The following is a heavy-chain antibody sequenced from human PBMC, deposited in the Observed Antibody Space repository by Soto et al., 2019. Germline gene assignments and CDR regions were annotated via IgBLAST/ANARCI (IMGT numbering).Heavy chain of an antibody. CDR3: ARDKITGLFDY. D-gene: IGHD2-8*02. J-gene: IGHJ4*02. V-gene: IGHV4-59*01. CDR2: IYDSGST. CDR1: GGSISNNY. Sequence: TSEILSLTCTVSGGSISNNYWSWIRQPPGKGLEWIGYIYDSGSTNYNPSHKSRVTISVDTSKNQFSLKLTSVTAADTAVYYCARDKITGLFDYWGQGTLVTVPQ.